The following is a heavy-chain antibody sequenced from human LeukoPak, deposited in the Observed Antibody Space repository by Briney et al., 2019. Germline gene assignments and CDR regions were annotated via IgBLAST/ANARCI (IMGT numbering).Heavy chain of an antibody. CDR1: GYTFTDYY. CDR2: VSPNNGDT. V-gene: IGHV1-2*02. J-gene: IGHJ4*02. Sequence: GASVKVSCTASGYTFTDYYIHWVRQAPGQGVEWMGWVSPNNGDTNYAQKFQGRVTMTRDTTINTAYMELSTLTSDDTAVYYCARGRDLDCSSTSCSMFDYWGQGTLVTVSS. D-gene: IGHD2-2*01. CDR3: ARGRDLDCSSTSCSMFDY.